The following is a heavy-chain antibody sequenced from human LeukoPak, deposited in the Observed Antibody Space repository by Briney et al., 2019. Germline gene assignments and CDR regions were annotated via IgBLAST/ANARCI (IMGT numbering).Heavy chain of an antibody. D-gene: IGHD3-22*01. Sequence: SQTLSLTCTVSGGSISRYYWSWIRQPPGKGLEWIGYIYYTGSTNYNPSLKSRVTISFDTSRDQFSLQLSSVTAADTAMYYCASRGYYDNSGYFRNWGQGTLVTVSS. J-gene: IGHJ4*02. V-gene: IGHV4-59*01. CDR3: ASRGYYDNSGYFRN. CDR2: IYYTGST. CDR1: GGSISRYY.